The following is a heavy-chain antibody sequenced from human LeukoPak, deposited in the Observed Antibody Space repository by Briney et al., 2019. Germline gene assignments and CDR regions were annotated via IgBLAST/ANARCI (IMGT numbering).Heavy chain of an antibody. CDR2: INPNSGGT. J-gene: IGHJ4*02. Sequence: ASVKVSCKASGYTFTSYYMHWVRQAPGQGLEWMGWINPNSGGTNYAQKFQGWVTMTRDTSISTAYMELSRLRSDDTAVYYCATHMEQQLVPLAFDYWGQGTLVTVSS. V-gene: IGHV1-2*04. CDR3: ATHMEQQLVPLAFDY. D-gene: IGHD6-13*01. CDR1: GYTFTSYY.